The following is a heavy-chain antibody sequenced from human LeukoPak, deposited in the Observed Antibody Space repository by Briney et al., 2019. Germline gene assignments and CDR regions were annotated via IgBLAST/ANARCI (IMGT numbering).Heavy chain of an antibody. CDR1: GFTFSSFW. V-gene: IGHV3-7*01. D-gene: IGHD3-3*01. CDR3: ARETRLLSY. Sequence: QTGGSLRLSCAASGFTFSSFWMSWVRQPPGKGLEWVAMIKHDGSEKYSVDSLKGRFTISRDNAKNLLYLQMNSLRVEDTAVYHCARETRLLSYWGQGTLVTVSS. J-gene: IGHJ4*02. CDR2: IKHDGSEK.